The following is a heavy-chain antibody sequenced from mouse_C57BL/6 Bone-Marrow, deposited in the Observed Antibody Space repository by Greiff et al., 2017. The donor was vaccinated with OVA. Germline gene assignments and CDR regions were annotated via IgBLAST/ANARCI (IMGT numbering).Heavy chain of an antibody. Sequence: QVQLQQSGPGLVQPSQSLSITCTVSGFSLTSYGVHWVRQSPGKGLEWLGVIWSGGSTDYNAAFISSLSISKDNSKSQVFFKMNSLQADDTAIYYCARNRMVTTRYYFDYWGQGTTLTVSS. V-gene: IGHV2-2*01. D-gene: IGHD2-10*02. J-gene: IGHJ2*01. CDR3: ARNRMVTTRYYFDY. CDR1: GFSLTSYG. CDR2: IWSGGST.